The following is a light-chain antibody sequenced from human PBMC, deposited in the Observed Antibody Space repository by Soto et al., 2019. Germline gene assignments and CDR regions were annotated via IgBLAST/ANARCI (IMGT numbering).Light chain of an antibody. Sequence: EIVLTQSPGTLSGSAEQKATLCCXASQSVSSYLAWYQQKPGQAPRLLIYDASNRATGIPARFSGSGSGTDFTLTISRLEPEDFAVYYCHQYSSSTKTFGQGTKVDIK. CDR3: HQYSSSTKT. J-gene: IGKJ1*01. CDR1: QSVSSY. CDR2: DAS. V-gene: IGKV3-20*01.